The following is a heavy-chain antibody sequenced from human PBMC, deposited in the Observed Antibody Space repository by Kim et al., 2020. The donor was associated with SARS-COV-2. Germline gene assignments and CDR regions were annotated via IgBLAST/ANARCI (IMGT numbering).Heavy chain of an antibody. V-gene: IGHV3-30*04. CDR3: ARESDGLDV. J-gene: IGHJ3*01. Sequence: GGSLRLSCAASRFTFGAYTMHWLRQAPGKGLEWVALIANDGRFRYHADSVKGRFTVSRDNFQNTLFLEMNSLSAEDTAAYYCARESDGLDVWGQGTMVIVSS. CDR2: IANDGRFR. CDR1: RFTFGAYT.